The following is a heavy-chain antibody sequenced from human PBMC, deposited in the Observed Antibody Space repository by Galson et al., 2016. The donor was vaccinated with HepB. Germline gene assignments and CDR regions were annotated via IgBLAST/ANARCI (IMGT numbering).Heavy chain of an antibody. CDR3: AIKQGVLARKGDSFDY. J-gene: IGHJ4*02. CDR2: ICVYDYDR. V-gene: IGHV3-23*05. CDR1: GFTFSAFA. Sequence: SLRLSCAASGFTFSAFALNWVRQTPGKGLEWVARICVYDYDRRYADSVRGRFIISSDNFKDILYLEMNGPRAEDTALSYCAIKQGVLARKGDSFDYWGQGTLVTVSS. D-gene: IGHD1-14*01.